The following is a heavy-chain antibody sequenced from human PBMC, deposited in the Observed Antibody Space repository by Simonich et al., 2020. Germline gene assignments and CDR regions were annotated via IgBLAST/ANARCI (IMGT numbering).Heavy chain of an antibody. CDR2: NNHSEST. Sequence: QVQLQQWGAGLLKPSETLSLTCAVYGGSFSGSYWSRIRQPPGKGLEWIGENNHSESTNYNPSLKSRVTISVDTSKNQLSLKLSSVTAADTAVYYCARPLGIVWAFDIWGQGTMVTVSS. CDR3: ARPLGIVWAFDI. V-gene: IGHV4-34*01. J-gene: IGHJ3*02. CDR1: GGSFSGSY. D-gene: IGHD3-16*01.